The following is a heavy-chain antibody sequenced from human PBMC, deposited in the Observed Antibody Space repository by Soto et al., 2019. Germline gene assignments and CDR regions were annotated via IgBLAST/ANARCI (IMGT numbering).Heavy chain of an antibody. CDR1: GGSISSGDYY. CDR3: ARLYNWNGWFDP. Sequence: QVQLQESGPGLVKPSQTLSLTCTVSGGSISSGDYYWSWIRQPPGKGLEWIGYIYYSGSTYYNPSLQSRFTTSVDTSKNQFSLKRSSVTAADTAVYDCARLYNWNGWFDPWGQGTLVTVSS. CDR2: IYYSGST. J-gene: IGHJ5*02. D-gene: IGHD1-20*01. V-gene: IGHV4-30-4*01.